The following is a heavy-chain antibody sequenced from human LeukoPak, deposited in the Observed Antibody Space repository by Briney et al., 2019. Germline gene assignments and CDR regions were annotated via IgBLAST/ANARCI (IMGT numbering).Heavy chain of an antibody. CDR3: ARSYSSSWSGYFDY. CDR1: GYSFTSYW. D-gene: IGHD6-13*01. V-gene: IGHV5-51*01. J-gene: IGHJ4*02. CDR2: IYPGDSDT. Sequence: GEALKISCKGSGYSFTSYWIGWVRQMPGKGREWRGIIYPGDSDTRYSPSLQGQVTISAGKSISTDYLQWSSRKASDTDMYYCARSYSSSWSGYFDYWGQGTLVTVSS.